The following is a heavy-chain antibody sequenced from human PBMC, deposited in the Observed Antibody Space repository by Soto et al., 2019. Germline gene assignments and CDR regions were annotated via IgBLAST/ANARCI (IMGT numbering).Heavy chain of an antibody. CDR2: ISYDGSNK. CDR3: AKVRPPGRYCSSTSCVTLFDY. J-gene: IGHJ4*02. D-gene: IGHD2-2*01. Sequence: HPGGSLRLSCAASGVTFSSYGMDWVRQAPGKGLEWVAVISYDGSNKYYADSVKGRFTISRDNSKNTLYLQMNSLRAEDTAVYYCAKVRPPGRYCSSTSCVTLFDYWGQGTLVTVSS. CDR1: GVTFSSYG. V-gene: IGHV3-30*18.